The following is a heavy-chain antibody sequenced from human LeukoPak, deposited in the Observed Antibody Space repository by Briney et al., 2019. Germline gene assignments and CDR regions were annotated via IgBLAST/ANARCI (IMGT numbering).Heavy chain of an antibody. CDR3: AKGGGYSGYDPSWFDP. V-gene: IGHV3-7*03. D-gene: IGHD5-12*01. CDR1: GFTFSSYW. J-gene: IGHJ5*02. CDR2: IKKDGSEK. Sequence: GGSLRLSCAASGFTFSSYWMSWVRQAPGKGLEWVANIKKDGSEKYYADSVKGRFTISRDNAKNSLFLQMNSLRAEDTAVYYCAKGGGYSGYDPSWFDPWGQGTLVTVSS.